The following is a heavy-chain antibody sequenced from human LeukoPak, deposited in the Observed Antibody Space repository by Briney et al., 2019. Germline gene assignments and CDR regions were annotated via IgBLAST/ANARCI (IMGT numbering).Heavy chain of an antibody. CDR1: GYSFTTYW. V-gene: IGHV5-51*01. D-gene: IGHD2-2*01. CDR2: IYPGDSET. J-gene: IGHJ4*02. Sequence: PGESLKISCKGSGYSFTTYWIGWVRQVPGKGLEWMGIIYPGDSETRYSPSFQGQVTISADRSISTAYLQWSSLKASDTAIYYCARRYCSSTSCHLDYWGQGTLVTVSS. CDR3: ARRYCSSTSCHLDY.